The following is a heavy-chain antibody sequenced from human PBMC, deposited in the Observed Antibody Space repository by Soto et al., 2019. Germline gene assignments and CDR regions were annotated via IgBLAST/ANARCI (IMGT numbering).Heavy chain of an antibody. Sequence: EVQLVESGGGLVQPGGSLRLSCAASGFTFSSDWMHCVRQAPGKGLVWVSRITSDGSITSYADAVKGRFTISRDNAKNTLYLQMNSLRAEDTAVYYCARGATIFAPWGQGTLVTVSS. J-gene: IGHJ5*02. V-gene: IGHV3-74*01. CDR1: GFTFSSDW. CDR3: ARGATIFAP. D-gene: IGHD3-10*01. CDR2: ITSDGSIT.